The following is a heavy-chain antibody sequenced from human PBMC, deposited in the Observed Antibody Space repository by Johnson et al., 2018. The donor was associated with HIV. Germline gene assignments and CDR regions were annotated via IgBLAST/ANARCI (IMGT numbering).Heavy chain of an antibody. D-gene: IGHD6-13*01. CDR3: ARVSQQQGGVYDAFDI. CDR1: GFTFSSYG. CDR2: ISYDGSDK. J-gene: IGHJ3*02. V-gene: IGHV3-30*19. Sequence: QVQLVESGGGVVQPGGSLRLSCPASGFTFSSYGMHWVRQAPGKGLEWVAFISYDGSDKYYADSLKARFTISRDNSKNTLYLQMNSLRAEDTAVYYCARVSQQQGGVYDAFDIWGQGTMVIVSS.